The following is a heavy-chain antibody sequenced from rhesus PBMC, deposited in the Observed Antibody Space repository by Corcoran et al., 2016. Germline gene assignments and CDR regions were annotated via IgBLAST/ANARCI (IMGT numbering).Heavy chain of an antibody. J-gene: IGHJ4*01. CDR1: GGSISDSYR. CDR3: ARDSVAAGLFDY. Sequence: QVQLQESGPGVVKPSETLSLTCAVSGGSISDSYRWSWIRQPPGKGLEWIGYVYGSSTSTNYNPSRKSRVTLSKDTSKNQFSLKLSSVTAADTAVYYCARDSVAAGLFDYWGQGVLVTVSS. D-gene: IGHD6-13*01. CDR2: VYGSSTST. V-gene: IGHV4S10*01.